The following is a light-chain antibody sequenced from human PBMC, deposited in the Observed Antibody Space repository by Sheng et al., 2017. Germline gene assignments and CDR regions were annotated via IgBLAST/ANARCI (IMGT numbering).Light chain of an antibody. CDR1: QSIGRY. V-gene: IGKV1-39*01. CDR2: AAS. Sequence: DIQMTQSPSSLSASVGDRVSITCRASQSIGRYLIWYQQNRGQAPKLLISAASILQSGVPSRFSGSASGTDFTLTISSLQPEDFATYYCQQSHSTPYTFGQGTKLEI. J-gene: IGKJ2*01. CDR3: QQSHSTPYT.